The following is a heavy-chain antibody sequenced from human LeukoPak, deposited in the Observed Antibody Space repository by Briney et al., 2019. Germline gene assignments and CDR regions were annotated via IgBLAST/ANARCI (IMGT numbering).Heavy chain of an antibody. Sequence: SETLSLTCTVSGVSISGYYWSWIRQPPGKGLEWIGYVYYSESTNYNPSLKSRVTISLDTSKNQFSLNLSSVTAADTAVYYCARASYDIVTGYYPFDYWGQGTLDTVSS. CDR2: VYYSEST. D-gene: IGHD3-9*01. J-gene: IGHJ4*02. V-gene: IGHV4-59*01. CDR3: ARASYDIVTGYYPFDY. CDR1: GVSISGYY.